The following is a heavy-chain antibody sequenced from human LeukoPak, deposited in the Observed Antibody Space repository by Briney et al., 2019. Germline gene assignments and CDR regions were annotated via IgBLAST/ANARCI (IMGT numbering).Heavy chain of an antibody. D-gene: IGHD4-17*01. Sequence: GGSLRLSCADSGFTFSSSWMTWVRQAPGKGLEWVANINQDGSVKHYVDSMKGRFTISRDSAKNSLFLQMNSLRAEDTAVYFCASGDVFNYWGQGTLVTVSS. CDR2: INQDGSVK. CDR1: GFTFSSSW. CDR3: ASGDVFNY. V-gene: IGHV3-7*01. J-gene: IGHJ4*02.